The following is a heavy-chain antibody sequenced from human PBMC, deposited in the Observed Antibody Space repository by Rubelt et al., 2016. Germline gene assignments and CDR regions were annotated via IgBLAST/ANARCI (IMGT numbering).Heavy chain of an antibody. V-gene: IGHV3-7*01. J-gene: IGHJ4*02. CDR3: ARGAMINGWLWAN. Sequence: GGGLVQPGGSLRLSCAASGLTFSNAWMSWVRQAPGKGLEWVANIKRDGSEKNYVDSVNGRFIISRDNAKNSVYLQMNSLRAEDTAVYYCARGAMINGWLWANWGQGTLVTVSS. CDR2: IKRDGSEK. D-gene: IGHD3-16*01. CDR1: GLTFSNAW.